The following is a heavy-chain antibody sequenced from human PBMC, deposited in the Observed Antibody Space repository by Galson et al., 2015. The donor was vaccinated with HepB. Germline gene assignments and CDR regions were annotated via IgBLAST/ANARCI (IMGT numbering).Heavy chain of an antibody. CDR1: GFTLGSYS. CDR3: AQGSDRMQWLVLTRLGY. CDR2: ISSSSSYI. J-gene: IGHJ4*02. D-gene: IGHD6-19*01. V-gene: IGHV3-21*01. Sequence: SLRLSCAASGFTLGSYSMNWVRQAPGKGLEWVSSISSSSSYIYYADSVRGRFTISRDNAKDLLYLQMNSLRAEDTAVYYCAQGSDRMQWLVLTRLGYWGEGTLVTVSS.